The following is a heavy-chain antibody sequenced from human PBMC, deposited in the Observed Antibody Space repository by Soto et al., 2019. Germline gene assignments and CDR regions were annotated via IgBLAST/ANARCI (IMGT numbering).Heavy chain of an antibody. Sequence: VASVKVSCKASGYTFTSYDINWVRQATGQGLEWMGWMNPNSGNTGYAQKFQGRVTMTRNTSISTAYMELSSLRSEDTAVYYCARALNNWNDGGVYWGQGTLVTVSS. CDR2: MNPNSGNT. D-gene: IGHD1-20*01. CDR3: ARALNNWNDGGVY. V-gene: IGHV1-8*01. CDR1: GYTFTSYD. J-gene: IGHJ4*02.